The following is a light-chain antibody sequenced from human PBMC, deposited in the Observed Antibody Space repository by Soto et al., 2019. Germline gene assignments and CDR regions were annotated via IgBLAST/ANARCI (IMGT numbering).Light chain of an antibody. CDR1: HSVGSN. J-gene: IGKJ4*01. Sequence: VMTQSPTTLSVSPGERATLSCRASHSVGSNLAWYQQNPGQAPRLLIYGASTRATGVPARFSGSGSATQFTPTISSLQSEDFGFYYCQQYKQWPVAFGGGTKVEIK. V-gene: IGKV3-15*01. CDR2: GAS. CDR3: QQYKQWPVA.